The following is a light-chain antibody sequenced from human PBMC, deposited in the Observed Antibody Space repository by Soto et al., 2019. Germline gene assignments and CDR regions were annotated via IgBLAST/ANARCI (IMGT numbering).Light chain of an antibody. CDR2: DVS. V-gene: IGLV2-14*01. CDR3: SSYTSSTTLVV. Sequence: QSALTQPASGSGSPGQSITISCTGTSSDVGVYNYVSWYQQHPGKAPKLMIYDVSNRPSGVSNRFSGSKSGNTASLTISGLQAEDEADYYCSSYTSSTTLVVFGGGTKLTVL. J-gene: IGLJ2*01. CDR1: SSDVGVYNY.